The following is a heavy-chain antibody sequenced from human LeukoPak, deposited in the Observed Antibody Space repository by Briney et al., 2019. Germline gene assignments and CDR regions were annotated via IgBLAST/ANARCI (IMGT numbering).Heavy chain of an antibody. CDR3: ARGYSSGLGYYFDY. D-gene: IGHD6-19*01. CDR1: GFTFSSYS. V-gene: IGHV3-48*01. CDR2: ISSSSSTI. Sequence: GGSLRLSCAASGFTFSSYSMNWVRQAPGKGLEWVSYISSSSSTIYYADSVKGRFTISRDNAKNSLYLQMNSLRAEDTAVYYCARGYSSGLGYYFDYWGQGTLVTVSS. J-gene: IGHJ4*02.